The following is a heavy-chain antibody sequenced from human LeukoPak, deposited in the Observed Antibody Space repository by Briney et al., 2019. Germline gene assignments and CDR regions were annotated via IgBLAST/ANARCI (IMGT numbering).Heavy chain of an antibody. J-gene: IGHJ4*02. CDR1: GFTFSKYW. D-gene: IGHD6-19*01. V-gene: IGHV3-74*01. Sequence: RGALRLSCAAPGFTFSKYWVLWVRQAPGKGLESVSRINTDGTVTTYADSVKGRFTVSRDKAESTVFLQKNSVRDEDTAVYYCATKQWLAPPPDSWGQGTPVTVSS. CDR3: ATKQWLAPPPDS. CDR2: INTDGTVT.